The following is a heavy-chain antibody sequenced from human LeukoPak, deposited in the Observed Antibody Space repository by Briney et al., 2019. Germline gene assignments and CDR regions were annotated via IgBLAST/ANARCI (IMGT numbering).Heavy chain of an antibody. J-gene: IGHJ4*02. Sequence: PRGSLRLSCAASGFTFSSYSMNWVRQAPGKGLEWVSSISSSSSYIYYADSVKGRSTISRDNANNSLYLQMNSLRAEDTAVYYCARWRRWLPFDFWGRGTLVTVSS. V-gene: IGHV3-21*01. D-gene: IGHD6-19*01. CDR1: GFTFSSYS. CDR3: ARWRRWLPFDF. CDR2: ISSSSSYI.